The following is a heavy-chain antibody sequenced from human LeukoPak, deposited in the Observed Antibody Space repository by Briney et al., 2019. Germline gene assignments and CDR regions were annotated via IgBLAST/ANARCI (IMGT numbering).Heavy chain of an antibody. Sequence: GGSLRLSCAASGFTFSIYSMNWVRQAPGKGLEWVSYISNSSSTIYYADSVKGRFTISRDNSRNTLYLQMNSLRAEDTAVYYCAKGSSSWYKYYFDYWGQGTLVTVSS. D-gene: IGHD6-13*01. CDR1: GFTFSIYS. V-gene: IGHV3-48*01. CDR3: AKGSSSWYKYYFDY. J-gene: IGHJ4*02. CDR2: ISNSSSTI.